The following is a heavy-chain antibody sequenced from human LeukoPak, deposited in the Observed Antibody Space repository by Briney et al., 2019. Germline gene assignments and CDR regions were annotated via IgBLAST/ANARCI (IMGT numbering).Heavy chain of an antibody. V-gene: IGHV3-48*04. CDR1: GFTFSSHS. D-gene: IGHD3-16*01. CDR2: ISSSSSTI. J-gene: IGHJ4*02. Sequence: GGSPRLSCAASGFTFSSHSMNWVRQAPGKGLEWVSYISSSSSTIYYADSVKGRFTISRDNAKNSLYLQMNSLRAEDTAVYYCASTDLGYADDYWGQGTLVTVSS. CDR3: ASTDLGYADDY.